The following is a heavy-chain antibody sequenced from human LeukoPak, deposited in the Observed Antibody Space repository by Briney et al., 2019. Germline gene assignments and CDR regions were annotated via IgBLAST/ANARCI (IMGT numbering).Heavy chain of an antibody. D-gene: IGHD3-10*01. J-gene: IGHJ5*02. V-gene: IGHV4-59*01. CDR3: ARVGSYSDWFDP. CDR2: IYYSGAA. Sequence: PSETLSLTCTISNGSIRGYYWSWIRQPPGKGLEWIGYIYYSGAARYNPSLKSRVTISGDTSKNQFSLNLSSVTAADTAVYYCARVGSYSDWFDPWGHGTLVTVSS. CDR1: NGSIRGYY.